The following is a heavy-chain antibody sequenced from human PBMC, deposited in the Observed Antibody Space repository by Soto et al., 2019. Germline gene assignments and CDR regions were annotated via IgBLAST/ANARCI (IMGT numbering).Heavy chain of an antibody. D-gene: IGHD5-12*01. V-gene: IGHV1-18*01. Sequence: QVQLVQSGGEVKKPGASVKLSCTASGYTFTSYGISWVRQAPGQGLEWMGWISAYNGKTNYAQNVQGRGTMTTDTSTRTAYMALRSLRSDDTAVYYCARGGDVNYYHGMDVWGQGTTVTVSS. CDR3: ARGGDVNYYHGMDV. CDR2: ISAYNGKT. CDR1: GYTFTSYG. J-gene: IGHJ6*02.